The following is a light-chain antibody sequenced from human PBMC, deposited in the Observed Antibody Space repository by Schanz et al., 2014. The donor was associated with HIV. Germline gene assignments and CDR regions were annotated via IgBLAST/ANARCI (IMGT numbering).Light chain of an antibody. CDR2: DVS. CDR3: AAWDDSSWV. Sequence: QSALTQPASVSGSPGQSITISCTGTSSDVCGYNHVCWYQQHPGKAPKLIIYDVSNRPSGVSNRFSGSKSGNTASLTVSGLQAEDEADYYCAAWDDSSWVFGGGTKLTVL. V-gene: IGLV2-14*03. CDR1: SSDVCGYNH. J-gene: IGLJ3*02.